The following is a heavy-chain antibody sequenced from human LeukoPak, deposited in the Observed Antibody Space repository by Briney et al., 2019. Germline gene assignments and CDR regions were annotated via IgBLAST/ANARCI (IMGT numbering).Heavy chain of an antibody. V-gene: IGHV4-61*05. CDR2: IYYSGST. D-gene: IGHD6-6*01. CDR1: GGSISSSSYY. CDR3: ARHSSSSSGYYFDY. J-gene: IGHJ4*02. Sequence: PSETLSLTCTVSGGSISSSSYYWGWIRQPPGKGLEWIGYIYYSGSTNYNPSLKSRVTISVDTSKNQFSLKLSSVTAADTAVYYCARHSSSSSGYYFDYWGQGTLVTVSS.